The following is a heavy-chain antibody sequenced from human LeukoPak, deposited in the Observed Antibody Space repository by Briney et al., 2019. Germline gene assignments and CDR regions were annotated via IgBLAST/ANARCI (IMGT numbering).Heavy chain of an antibody. CDR1: GFTFDDYG. CDR2: INWNGGST. J-gene: IGHJ4*02. CDR3: ARGEDYGGNDYYFDS. V-gene: IGHV3-20*04. Sequence: PGGSLRLSCAASGFTFDDYGMSWVRQAPGKGLEWVSGINWNGGSTAYADSVKGRFTISRDNAKNSLYLQMNSLRAEDTALYYCARGEDYGGNDYYFDSWGQGTLVTVSS. D-gene: IGHD4-23*01.